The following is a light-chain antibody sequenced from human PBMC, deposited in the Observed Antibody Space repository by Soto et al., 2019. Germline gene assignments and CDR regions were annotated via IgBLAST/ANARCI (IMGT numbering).Light chain of an antibody. CDR3: IQVTHLWV. Sequence: DIVMTQTPLSSPVTLGQPASISCRSSQSLVHSDGNTYLSWLHQRPGQPPRLLIYKISNRFSGVPDRFSGIWAGTEITLEISRVEAEHVGVYYCIQVTHLWVFGQGTKVEIK. CDR1: QSLVHSDGNTY. CDR2: KIS. V-gene: IGKV2-24*01. J-gene: IGKJ1*01.